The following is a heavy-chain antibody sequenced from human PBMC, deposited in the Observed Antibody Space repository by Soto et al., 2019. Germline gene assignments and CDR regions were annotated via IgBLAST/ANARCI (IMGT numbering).Heavy chain of an antibody. J-gene: IGHJ6*02. Sequence: QVQLVQSGAEVKKPGASVKVSCKASGYTFTSYYMHWVRQAPGQGLEWMGWINPDSGVTYYPHKFQDRVTMTRDTSISTAYMELSRLTSDDTALYYCARDRGVRKVWCQGNTVIVSS. CDR1: GYTFTSYY. CDR2: INPDSGVT. V-gene: IGHV1-2*02. CDR3: ARDRGVRKV. D-gene: IGHD2-8*01.